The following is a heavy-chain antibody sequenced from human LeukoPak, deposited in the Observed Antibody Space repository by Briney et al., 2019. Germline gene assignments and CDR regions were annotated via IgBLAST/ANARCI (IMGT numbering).Heavy chain of an antibody. CDR2: IYTSGST. J-gene: IGHJ5*02. Sequence: KPSETLSLTCTVSGGSISSYSWSWIRQPAGKGLEWIGRIYTSGSTNYNPSLKSRVTMSVDTSKNQFSLKLSSVTAADTAVYYCARVKYYYDSSGYSYNWFDPWGQGTLVTVSS. CDR1: GGSISSYS. CDR3: ARVKYYYDSSGYSYNWFDP. D-gene: IGHD3-22*01. V-gene: IGHV4-4*07.